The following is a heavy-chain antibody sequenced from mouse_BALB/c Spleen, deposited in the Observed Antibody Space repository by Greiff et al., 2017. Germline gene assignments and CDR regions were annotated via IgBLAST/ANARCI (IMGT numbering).Heavy chain of an antibody. CDR2: IYPGNSDT. J-gene: IGHJ2*01. Sequence: VQLQQSGTVLARPGASVKMSCKASGYSFPSYWMHWVKQRPGQGLEWIGAIYPGNSDTSYNQKFKGKAKLTAVTSASTAYMELSSLTNEDSAVDYCTRMETGTFDYWGQGTTLTGSA. D-gene: IGHD4-1*01. CDR3: TRMETGTFDY. CDR1: GYSFPSYW. V-gene: IGHV1-5*01.